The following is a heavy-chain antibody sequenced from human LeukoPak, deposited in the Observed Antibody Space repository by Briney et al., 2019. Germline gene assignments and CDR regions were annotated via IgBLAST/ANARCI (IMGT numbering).Heavy chain of an antibody. CDR1: GGSISNSGYY. Sequence: SQTLSLTCTVSGGSISNSGYYWSWIRQPAGTGLEWIGRIYTNEITNYNPSLNSRVIISIDTSKNQFSLKLTSMTAADTAVYYCARGGARGNWFDPWGQGTLVTVSS. CDR2: IYTNEIT. J-gene: IGHJ5*02. CDR3: ARGGARGNWFDP. V-gene: IGHV4-61*02. D-gene: IGHD1-26*01.